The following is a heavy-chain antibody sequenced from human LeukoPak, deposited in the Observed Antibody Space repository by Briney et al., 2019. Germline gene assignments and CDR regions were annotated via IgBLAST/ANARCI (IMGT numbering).Heavy chain of an antibody. Sequence: GGSLRLSCAASGFTVSSNYMSWVRQAPGKGLEWVSVIYSGGGTYYADSVKGRFTISRDNSKNTLYLQMNSLRAEDTAVYYCASSSSYYYYYGMDVWGQGTTVTVSS. D-gene: IGHD6-6*01. V-gene: IGHV3-66*01. CDR1: GFTVSSNY. CDR3: ASSSSYYYYYGMDV. CDR2: IYSGGGT. J-gene: IGHJ6*02.